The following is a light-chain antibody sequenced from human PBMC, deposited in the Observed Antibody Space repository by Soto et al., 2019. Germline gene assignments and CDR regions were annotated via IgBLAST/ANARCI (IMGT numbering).Light chain of an antibody. CDR2: GAS. CDR1: QSVSSNY. J-gene: IGKJ5*01. CDR3: QQYDGSIT. V-gene: IGKV3-20*01. Sequence: EIVLTQSPGTLSLSPGETATLSCRASQSVSSNYLAWYQQKAGQAPRLLIYGASSRATGIPDRFSGSGSGTDFTLTISRLAPEDFAVYYCQQYDGSITFGQGTRLEIE.